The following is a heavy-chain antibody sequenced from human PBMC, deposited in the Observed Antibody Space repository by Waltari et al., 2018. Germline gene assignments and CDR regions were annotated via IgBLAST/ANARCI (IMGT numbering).Heavy chain of an antibody. CDR2: INPNRGGT. Sequence: QVQLVQSGAEVKKPGASVKVSCKASGYTFTGYYMHWVRQAPGQGLEWMGWINPNRGGTNYAQTFQGRGTMTRDTSISTAYMELSRLRSDDTAVYYCARVVPAAKNWFDPWGQGTLVTVSS. CDR3: ARVVPAAKNWFDP. J-gene: IGHJ5*02. CDR1: GYTFTGYY. D-gene: IGHD2-2*01. V-gene: IGHV1-2*02.